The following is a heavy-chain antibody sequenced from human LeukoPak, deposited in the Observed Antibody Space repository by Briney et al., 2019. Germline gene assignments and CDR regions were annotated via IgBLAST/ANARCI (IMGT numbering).Heavy chain of an antibody. V-gene: IGHV3-74*01. Sequence: GGSLRLSCAASGFTFSSYWMHWVRQAPGKGQVWVSRINSDGSSTSYADSVKGRFTISRDNAKNTLYLQMNSLRAEDTAVYYCAGDPDYYYDSSGYLGVAIDYWGQGTLVTVSS. CDR2: INSDGSST. CDR1: GFTFSSYW. J-gene: IGHJ4*02. D-gene: IGHD3-22*01. CDR3: AGDPDYYYDSSGYLGVAIDY.